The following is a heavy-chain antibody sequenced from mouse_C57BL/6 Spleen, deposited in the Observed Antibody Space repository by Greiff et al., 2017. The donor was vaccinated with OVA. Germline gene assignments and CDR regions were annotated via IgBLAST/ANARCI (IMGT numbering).Heavy chain of an antibody. CDR3: ARSSYLLLDD. CDR1: GSSSPPSVMG. D-gene: IGHD1-1*01. Sequence: QVTLKESGPGILQSSQTLSLTCSFSGSSSPPSVMGVSWIRQPSGKGLEWLAHIYWDDDKRYNPSLKSRLTISKDTSRNQVFLKITIVDTADTATYYCARSSYLLLDDWGKGTTLTVSS. CDR2: IYWDDDK. V-gene: IGHV8-12*01. J-gene: IGHJ2*01.